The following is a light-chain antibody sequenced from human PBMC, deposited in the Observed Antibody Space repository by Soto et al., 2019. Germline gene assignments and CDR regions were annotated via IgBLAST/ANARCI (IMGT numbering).Light chain of an antibody. Sequence: DIQMTQSPSSLSASVGDRVNITCRASHFINRYLSWYQQKPGKAPHLLIYSASSLQSGVPSRFSGGRSGTDFTLTISGLQVEDFAVYYCQQGYSNPWTFGQGTTVEVK. J-gene: IGKJ1*01. V-gene: IGKV1-39*01. CDR1: HFINRY. CDR3: QQGYSNPWT. CDR2: SAS.